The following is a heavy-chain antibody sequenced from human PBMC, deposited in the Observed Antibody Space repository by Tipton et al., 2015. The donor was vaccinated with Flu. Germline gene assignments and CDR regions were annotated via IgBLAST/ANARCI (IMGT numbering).Heavy chain of an antibody. D-gene: IGHD3-9*01. V-gene: IGHV3-66*03. J-gene: IGHJ4*02. CDR3: ARGYDILTDGGGYFDY. CDR2: FDRCGCI. Sequence: SLRLSCAVSNLIVNTHSLTWVRQAPGKGLEWVSFFDRCGCIPYADSVKGRFTISRDISKHTLYLQMNSLRPEDTAVYYCARGYDILTDGGGYFDYWGQGTLVTVSS. CDR1: NLIVNTHS.